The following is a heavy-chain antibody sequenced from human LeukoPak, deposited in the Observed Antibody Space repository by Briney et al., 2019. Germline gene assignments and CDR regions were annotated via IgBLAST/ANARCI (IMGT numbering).Heavy chain of an antibody. V-gene: IGHV3-74*03. Sequence: GGSLRLSCAASGLTFSSYWMHWVRQAPGKGLVWVSRINSDGSSTTYADSVKGRFTISRDNAKNSLYLQMNSLRAEDTAVYYCARDRYYDSSGPPDPVDYWGQGTLVTVSS. CDR2: INSDGSST. CDR3: ARDRYYDSSGPPDPVDY. J-gene: IGHJ4*02. D-gene: IGHD3-22*01. CDR1: GLTFSSYW.